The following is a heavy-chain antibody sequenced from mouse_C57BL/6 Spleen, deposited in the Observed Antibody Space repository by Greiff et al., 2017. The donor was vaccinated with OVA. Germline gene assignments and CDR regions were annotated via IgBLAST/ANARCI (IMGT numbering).Heavy chain of an antibody. V-gene: IGHV2-9-1*01. CDR1: GFSLTSYA. CDR3: AGTVVAPFYWYFDV. D-gene: IGHD1-1*01. CDR2: IWTGGGT. J-gene: IGHJ1*03. Sequence: QVQLQQSGPGLVAPSQSLSITCTVSGFSLTSYAISWVRQPPGKGLEWLGVIWTGGGTNYNSALKSRLSISKDNSKSQVFLKMNSLQTDDTARYYCAGTVVAPFYWYFDVWGTGTTVTVSS.